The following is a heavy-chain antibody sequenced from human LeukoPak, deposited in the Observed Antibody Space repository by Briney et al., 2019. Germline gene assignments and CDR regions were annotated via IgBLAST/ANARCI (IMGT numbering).Heavy chain of an antibody. CDR2: INPNSGGT. CDR1: GYTFTGYY. J-gene: IGHJ4*02. V-gene: IGHV1-2*02. Sequence: ASVKVSCKASGYTFTGYYMHWVRQAPGQGLEWMGWINPNSGGTNYAQKFQGRVTMTRDTSISTAYMELSRLRSDDTAVYYCARRIAAAGKGDFDYWGQGTLVTVSS. D-gene: IGHD6-13*01. CDR3: ARRIAAAGKGDFDY.